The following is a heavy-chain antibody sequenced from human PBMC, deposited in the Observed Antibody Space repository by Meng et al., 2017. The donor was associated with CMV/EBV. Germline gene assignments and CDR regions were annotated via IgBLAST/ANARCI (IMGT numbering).Heavy chain of an antibody. CDR3: AKLAGSSWYGSYFGY. V-gene: IGHV3-21*04. Sequence: GESLKISCAASGFTFSSYSMNWVRQAPGKGLEWVSSISSSSSYIYYADSVKGRFTISRDNAKNALYLQMNSLRAEDTAVYYCAKLAGSSWYGSYFGYWGQGTLVTVSS. CDR2: ISSSSSYI. CDR1: GFTFSSYS. D-gene: IGHD6-13*01. J-gene: IGHJ4*02.